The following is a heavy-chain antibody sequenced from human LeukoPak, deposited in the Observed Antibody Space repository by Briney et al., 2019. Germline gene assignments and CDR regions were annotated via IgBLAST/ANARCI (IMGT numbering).Heavy chain of an antibody. D-gene: IGHD5-12*01. CDR2: INPNSGGT. V-gene: IGHV1-2*02. CDR1: GYTFTGYY. CDR3: ARVRGYGGYLHRFSFDY. Sequence: ASVKVSCKASGYTFTGYYMHWVRQAPGQGLEWMGWINPNSGGTNYAQKFQGRVTMTRDTSISTAYMELSRLRSDDTAVYYCARVRGYGGYLHRFSFDYWGQGTLVTVSS. J-gene: IGHJ4*02.